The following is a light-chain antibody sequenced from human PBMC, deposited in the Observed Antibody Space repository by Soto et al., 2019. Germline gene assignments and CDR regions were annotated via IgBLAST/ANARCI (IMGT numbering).Light chain of an antibody. CDR2: AAS. CDR1: QGISNY. CDR3: QKYNSAPRT. V-gene: IGKV1-27*01. J-gene: IGKJ1*01. Sequence: DIQMTQSPSSLSASVGDRATITCRASQGISNYLAWYQQKPGKVPKLLIYAASTLQSGVPSRFSGSGSGTDLTLTISSPQPEDVATYYCQKYNSAPRTFGQGTKVEIK.